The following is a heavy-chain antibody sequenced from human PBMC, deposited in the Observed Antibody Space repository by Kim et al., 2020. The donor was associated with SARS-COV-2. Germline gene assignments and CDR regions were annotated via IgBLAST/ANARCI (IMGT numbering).Heavy chain of an antibody. Sequence: ASVKVSCKVSGYTLTELSMHWVRQAPGKGLEWMGGFDPEDGETIYAQKFQGRVTMTEDTSTDTAYMELSSLRSEDTAVYYCATLALGVVVPAQHVWFGEPRGKGWFDPWGQGTLVTVSS. V-gene: IGHV1-24*01. J-gene: IGHJ5*02. CDR1: GYTLTELS. CDR2: FDPEDGET. CDR3: ATLALGVVVPAQHVWFGEPRGKGWFDP. D-gene: IGHD2-2*01.